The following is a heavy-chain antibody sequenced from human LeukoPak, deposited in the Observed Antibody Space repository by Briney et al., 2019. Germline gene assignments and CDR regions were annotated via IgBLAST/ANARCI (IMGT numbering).Heavy chain of an antibody. Sequence: SETLSLTCTVSGGSISSSSYYWGWIRQPPGKGLEWIGYIYYSGSTNYNPSLKSRVTISVDTSKNQFSLKLSSVTAADTAVYYCARGSITALGYYFDYWGQGTLVTVSS. CDR1: GGSISSSSYY. D-gene: IGHD2-2*01. V-gene: IGHV4-61*05. CDR2: IYYSGST. J-gene: IGHJ4*02. CDR3: ARGSITALGYYFDY.